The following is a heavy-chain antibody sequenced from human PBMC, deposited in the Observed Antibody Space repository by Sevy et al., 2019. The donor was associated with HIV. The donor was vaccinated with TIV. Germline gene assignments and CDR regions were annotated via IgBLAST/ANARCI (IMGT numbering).Heavy chain of an antibody. J-gene: IGHJ4*02. CDR2: INPNSGDT. V-gene: IGHV1-2*02. Sequence: ASVKVSCKASGYTFTDYFMHWARQAPGQGLEWMGWINPNSGDTKYAQKFQGRVTVTRDTSIRTAYMELSSLRFDDTAVYYCASPGGYRYGSLLDNWGQGTLVTVSS. D-gene: IGHD5-18*01. CDR1: GYTFTDYF. CDR3: ASPGGYRYGSLLDN.